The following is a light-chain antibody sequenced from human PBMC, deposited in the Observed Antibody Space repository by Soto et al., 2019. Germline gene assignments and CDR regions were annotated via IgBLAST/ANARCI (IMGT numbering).Light chain of an antibody. Sequence: EVVLTQSPGTLSLSPGERATLSCRASQSVSSSFLAWYQQKPGQAPRLLIYGASSRATGIPDRFSGSGSGTDFTLTINRLEPEDFAEYYCQQYSSSPWTFGQGTKVEIK. J-gene: IGKJ1*01. CDR1: QSVSSSF. CDR2: GAS. CDR3: QQYSSSPWT. V-gene: IGKV3-20*01.